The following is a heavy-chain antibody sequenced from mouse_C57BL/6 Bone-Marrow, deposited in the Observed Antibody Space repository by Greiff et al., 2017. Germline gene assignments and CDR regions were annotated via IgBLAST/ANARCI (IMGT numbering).Heavy chain of an antibody. V-gene: IGHV2-9-1*01. CDR2: IWTGGGT. Sequence: VHLVESGPGLVAPSQSLSITCTVSGFSLTSYAISWVRQPPGKGLEWLGVIWTGGGTNYNSALKSRLSISKDNSKSQVFLKMNSLQTDDTARYYCATYYYGSFYYAMDYWGQGTSVTVSS. CDR3: ATYYYGSFYYAMDY. J-gene: IGHJ4*01. CDR1: GFSLTSYA. D-gene: IGHD1-1*01.